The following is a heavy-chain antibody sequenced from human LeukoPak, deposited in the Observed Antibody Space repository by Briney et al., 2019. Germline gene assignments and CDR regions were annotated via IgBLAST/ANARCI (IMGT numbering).Heavy chain of an antibody. Sequence: SETLSLTYTVSGYSISSGYYWGWIRQPPGKGLEWIGSIYHSGSTYYNPSLKSRVTISVDRSKNQFSLKLSSVTAADTAVYYCARQTGDRGFYYFDYWGQGTLVTVSS. V-gene: IGHV4-38-2*02. D-gene: IGHD7-27*01. CDR1: GYSISSGYY. CDR3: ARQTGDRGFYYFDY. CDR2: IYHSGST. J-gene: IGHJ4*02.